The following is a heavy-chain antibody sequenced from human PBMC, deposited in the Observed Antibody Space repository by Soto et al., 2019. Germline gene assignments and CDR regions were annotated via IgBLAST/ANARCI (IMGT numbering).Heavy chain of an antibody. CDR1: GGAISSGDDY. D-gene: IGHD5-12*01. Sequence: PSGTLSLTCTVSGGAISSGDDYWSWLRQPPGKGLEWVGYIYYSGSTYYNPSLQSRVTISVDTSKHQFSLKLSSVTAADTAVYYCARVLRDGYNIDYWGQGTLVTVSS. CDR3: ARVLRDGYNIDY. V-gene: IGHV4-30-4*01. J-gene: IGHJ4*02. CDR2: IYYSGST.